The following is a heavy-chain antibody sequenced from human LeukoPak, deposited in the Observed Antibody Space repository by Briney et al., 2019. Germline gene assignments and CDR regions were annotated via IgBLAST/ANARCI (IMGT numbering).Heavy chain of an antibody. CDR1: GFTFSSYG. CDR3: ARGGIHYGGNSFRAFDI. CDR2: VSYDGSNE. Sequence: GGSLRLSCAASGFTFSSYGMHWVRQAPGKGLEWVAVVSYDGSNEYYADSVKGRFTISRDNSKNTLYLQMNSLRAEDTAVYYCARGGIHYGGNSFRAFDIWGQGTMVTVSS. J-gene: IGHJ3*02. D-gene: IGHD4-23*01. V-gene: IGHV3-30*19.